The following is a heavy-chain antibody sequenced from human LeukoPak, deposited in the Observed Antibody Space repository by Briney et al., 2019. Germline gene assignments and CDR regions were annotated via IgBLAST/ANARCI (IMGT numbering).Heavy chain of an antibody. D-gene: IGHD6-13*01. CDR2: ICAYNGNT. V-gene: IGHV1-18*01. CDR1: GYTSPSQG. CDR3: ATSGGFWQQLVRSWLDP. J-gene: IGHJ5*02. Sequence: ASLKVSSKAYGYTSPSQGVNWVRHTPGQGPVCMGWICAYNGNTDYGEKFQDSVIMTIDGSTNRAYMELRSLRSDDAAVYYCATSGGFWQQLVRSWLDPWGQGTLVTVSS.